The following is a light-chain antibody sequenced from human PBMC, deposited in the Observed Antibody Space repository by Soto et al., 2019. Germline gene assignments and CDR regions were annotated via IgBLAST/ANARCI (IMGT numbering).Light chain of an antibody. CDR2: KAS. CDR3: QQYKAYSHT. CDR1: QSLNIW. Sequence: DIAKNQTPSILPASVGDRVTITCRATQSLNIWLAWYQQKPGKAPKLLISKASSLESGLPSRFIASGSGTEFSLTISGLQPDDFALYYCQQYKAYSHTFGQGTKLE. J-gene: IGKJ2*01. V-gene: IGKV1-5*03.